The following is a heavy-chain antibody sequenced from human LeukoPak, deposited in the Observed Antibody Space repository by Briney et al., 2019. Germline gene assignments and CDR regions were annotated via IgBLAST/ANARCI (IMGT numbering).Heavy chain of an antibody. Sequence: SETLSLTCTVSGGSISSYYWSWIRQPPGKGLEWIGYIYYSGSTNYNPSLKSRVTISVDTSKNQFSLKLSSVTAADTAVYYCASGSYYDSSGYTYWGQGTLVTVSS. J-gene: IGHJ4*02. CDR1: GGSISSYY. CDR2: IYYSGST. CDR3: ASGSYYDSSGYTY. D-gene: IGHD3-22*01. V-gene: IGHV4-59*01.